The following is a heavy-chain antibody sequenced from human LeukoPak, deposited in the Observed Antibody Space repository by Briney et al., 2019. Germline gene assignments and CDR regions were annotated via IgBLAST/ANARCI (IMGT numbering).Heavy chain of an antibody. J-gene: IGHJ6*02. CDR2: ISAYNGNT. V-gene: IGHV1-18*01. CDR1: GYTFTSYG. Sequence: ASVKVSCKASGYTFTSYGISWVRQAPGQGLEWMGWISAYNGNTNYAQKLQGRVTMTTDTSTSTAYMELRSLRSDDTAVYYCARESYCSSTSRYSDYYYYGMDVWGQGTTVTVSS. D-gene: IGHD2-2*01. CDR3: ARESYCSSTSRYSDYYYYGMDV.